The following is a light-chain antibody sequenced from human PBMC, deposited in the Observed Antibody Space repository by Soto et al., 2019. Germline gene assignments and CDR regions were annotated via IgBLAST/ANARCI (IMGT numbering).Light chain of an antibody. CDR2: GAS. V-gene: IGKV3-15*01. CDR1: QSVSSK. Sequence: EIVMTQSPATLSVSPGERATLSCRASQSVSSKLAWYQQKPGQGPRLLIYGASSRATGIPARFSGSGSGTEFAVTISSLQSEGFAVYYCQHYSTWLWTFGQGTKVEMK. J-gene: IGKJ1*01. CDR3: QHYSTWLWT.